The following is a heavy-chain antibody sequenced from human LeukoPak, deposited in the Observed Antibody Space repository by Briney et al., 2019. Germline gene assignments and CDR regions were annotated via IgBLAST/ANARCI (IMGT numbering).Heavy chain of an antibody. CDR3: AKEWIAAAAT. CDR2: ISGSGGST. Sequence: PGGSLRLSCVVSGLTFSSYALSWVRQAPGKGLEWVSAISGSGGSTYYADSVKGRFTISRDNSKNTLYLQMNSLRAEDTAVYYCAKEWIAAAATWGQGTLVTVSS. V-gene: IGHV3-23*01. J-gene: IGHJ5*02. D-gene: IGHD6-13*01. CDR1: GLTFSSYA.